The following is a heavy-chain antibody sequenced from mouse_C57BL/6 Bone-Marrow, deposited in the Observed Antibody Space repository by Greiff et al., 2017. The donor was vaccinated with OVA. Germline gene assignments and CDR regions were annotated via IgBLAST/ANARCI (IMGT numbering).Heavy chain of an antibody. Sequence: EVQVVESGGGLVKPGGSLKLSCAASGFTFSDYGMHWVRQAPEKGLEWVAYISSGSSTIYYADTVKGRFTISRDNAKNTLFLQMTSLRSEDTAMYYCARPYDGYPYAMDYWGQGTSVTVSS. CDR2: ISSGSSTI. CDR3: ARPYDGYPYAMDY. CDR1: GFTFSDYG. J-gene: IGHJ4*01. D-gene: IGHD2-3*01. V-gene: IGHV5-17*01.